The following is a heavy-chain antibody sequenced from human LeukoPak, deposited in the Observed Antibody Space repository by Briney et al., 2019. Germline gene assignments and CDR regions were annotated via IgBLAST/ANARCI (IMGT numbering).Heavy chain of an antibody. J-gene: IGHJ4*02. CDR2: ISGNGGST. CDR1: GFTFSTYT. D-gene: IGHD3-10*01. CDR3: SKDFGRHLGGPGY. V-gene: IGHV3-23*01. Sequence: GGSLRLSCAASGFTFSTYTMAWVRQAPGGGLEWVSGISGNGGSTYYADSVKGRFAISRDNSKSTLYLQMNSLRAEDTAVYYCSKDFGRHLGGPGYWGRGTLVTVSS.